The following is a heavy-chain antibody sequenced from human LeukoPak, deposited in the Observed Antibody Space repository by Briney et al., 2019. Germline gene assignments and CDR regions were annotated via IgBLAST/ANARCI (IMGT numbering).Heavy chain of an antibody. CDR1: GFTFSTYP. J-gene: IGHJ4*02. CDR2: ISSSSSYI. CDR3: ARDFLEMATIFPNPPRVFDY. V-gene: IGHV3-21*01. Sequence: GGSLRLSCIASGFTFSTYPMHWVRQAPGKGLEWVSSISSSSSYIYYADSVKGRFTISRDNAKNSLYLQMNSLRAEDTAVYYCARDFLEMATIFPNPPRVFDYWGQGTLVTVSS. D-gene: IGHD5-24*01.